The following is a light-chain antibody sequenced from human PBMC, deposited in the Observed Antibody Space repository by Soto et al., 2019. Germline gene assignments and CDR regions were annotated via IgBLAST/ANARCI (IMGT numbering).Light chain of an antibody. CDR3: QQRNVWPPIT. J-gene: IGKJ5*01. Sequence: EIVLTQSPGTLSLSPGERATLSCRASQSVGSNLLAWYQQKRGQAPRLLIYGASNRANGVPARFGGSGSGTDFTLTINSLEPEDFAVYYCQQRNVWPPITFGQGTRLEIK. CDR1: QSVGSN. V-gene: IGKV3-11*01. CDR2: GAS.